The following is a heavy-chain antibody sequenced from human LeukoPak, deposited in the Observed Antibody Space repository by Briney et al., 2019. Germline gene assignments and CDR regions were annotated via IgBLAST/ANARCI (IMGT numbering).Heavy chain of an antibody. J-gene: IGHJ4*01. CDR1: GSTFSDYY. CDR3: ARDGTAPGLYFDL. V-gene: IGHV3-11*04. CDR2: ISSSGSTI. Sequence: GGSLRLSCAASGSTFSDYYMSWIRQAPGKGLEWVSYISSSGSTIYYADSLKGRFTIPRDNAKNSLYLQMSSLRAEDTAVYYCARDGTAPGLYFDLWGQGTLVTVSS. D-gene: IGHD6-13*01.